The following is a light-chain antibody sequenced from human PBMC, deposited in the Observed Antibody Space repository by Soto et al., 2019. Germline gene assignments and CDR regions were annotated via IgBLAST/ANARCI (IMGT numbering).Light chain of an antibody. CDR3: QQYNSYSPLT. Sequence: DIQMSQSPSTLSGSVGDRVTITCRASQTISSCLAWYQQKPGKAPKLLIYKASTLKSGVPSRFSGSGSGTEFTLTISSLQPDDFATYYCQQYNSYSPLTFGGGTKVDIK. CDR1: QTISSC. CDR2: KAS. J-gene: IGKJ4*01. V-gene: IGKV1-5*03.